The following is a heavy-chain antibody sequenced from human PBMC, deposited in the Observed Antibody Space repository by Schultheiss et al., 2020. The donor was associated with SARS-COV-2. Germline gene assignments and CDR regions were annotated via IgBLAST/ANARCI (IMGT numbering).Heavy chain of an antibody. CDR3: ARDDGYGFDY. CDR1: GFTFSSYE. V-gene: IGHV3-23*01. CDR2: ISGSGGST. Sequence: GGSLRLSCAASGFTFSSYEMNWVRQAPGKGLEWVSAISGSGGSTYYADSVKGRFTISRDNSKNTLYLQMNSLRAEDTAVYYCARDDGYGFDYWGQGTLVTVSS. D-gene: IGHD5-18*01. J-gene: IGHJ4*02.